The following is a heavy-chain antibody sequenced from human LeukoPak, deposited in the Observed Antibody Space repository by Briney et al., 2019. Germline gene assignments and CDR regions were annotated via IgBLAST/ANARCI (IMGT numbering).Heavy chain of an antibody. CDR1: GFSFSSYT. CDR2: ISGSGGFT. J-gene: IGHJ4*02. CDR3: AREDSGNYYFDF. D-gene: IGHD1-26*01. V-gene: IGHV3-23*01. Sequence: GGSLRLSCAASGFSFSSYTMSWVRQAPGKGLEWASAISGSGGFTYYADSVKGRFTISRDNSKNTLFLQMNSLRAEDTAVYYCAREDSGNYYFDFWGQGTLVTVSS.